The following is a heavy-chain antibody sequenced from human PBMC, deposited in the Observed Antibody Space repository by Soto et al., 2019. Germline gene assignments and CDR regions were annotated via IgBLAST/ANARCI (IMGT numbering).Heavy chain of an antibody. D-gene: IGHD4-17*01. Sequence: QVQLQESGPGLVKPSGTLSLTCAVSGGSISSSNWWSWVRQPPGKGLEWIGEIYHSGSTNYNPSLTRRVTISVDKSKNHFSLKLSSVTASDTAVYYCASSDYGDPKNDYWGQGTLVTVSS. CDR1: GGSISSSNW. J-gene: IGHJ4*02. CDR3: ASSDYGDPKNDY. V-gene: IGHV4-4*02. CDR2: IYHSGST.